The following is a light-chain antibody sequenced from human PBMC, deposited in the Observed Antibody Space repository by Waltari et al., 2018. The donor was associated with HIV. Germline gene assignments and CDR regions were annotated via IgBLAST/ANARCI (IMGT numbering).Light chain of an antibody. CDR1: QNINTS. CDR3: QQSYTTPRT. CDR2: AAS. Sequence: IQMTQSPSSLSASVGDRVTLSCRSSQNINTSLSWYQQTLGKAPKVLIFAASNLQTGVPSRFSGSGSGTVFALTISDLQRQDFATYYCQQSYTTPRTFGQGTKVEIK. V-gene: IGKV1-39*01. J-gene: IGKJ1*01.